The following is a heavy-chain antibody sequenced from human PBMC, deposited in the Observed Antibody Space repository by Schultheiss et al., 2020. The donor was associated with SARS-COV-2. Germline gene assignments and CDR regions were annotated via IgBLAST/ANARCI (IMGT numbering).Heavy chain of an antibody. CDR1: GFTFGDYA. J-gene: IGHJ6*02. CDR2: IYSGGAT. Sequence: GGSLRLSCTTSGFTFGDYAMSWVRQAPGKALEWVSVIYSGGATYYADSVKGRFTISRDNSKNTLYLQMNILRAEDTAVYYCAKVGDYYYYALDVWGQGTTVTVSS. CDR3: AKVGDYYYYALDV. V-gene: IGHV3-53*01.